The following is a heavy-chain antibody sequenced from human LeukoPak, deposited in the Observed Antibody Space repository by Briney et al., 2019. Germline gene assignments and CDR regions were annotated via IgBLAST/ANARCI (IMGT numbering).Heavy chain of an antibody. J-gene: IGHJ6*02. CDR2: ISSSGSTI. D-gene: IGHD6-6*01. V-gene: IGHV3-48*04. CDR3: AREYGSSSELYYYGMDV. CDR1: GFTFNSYS. Sequence: GGSLRLSCAASGFTFNSYSMSWVRQAPGKGLEWVSYISSSGSTIYYADSVKGRFTISRDNAKNSLYLQMNSLRAEDTAVYYCAREYGSSSELYYYGMDVWGQGTTVTVSS.